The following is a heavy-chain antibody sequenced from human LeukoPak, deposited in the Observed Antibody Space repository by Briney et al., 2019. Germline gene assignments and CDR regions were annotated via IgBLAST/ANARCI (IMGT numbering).Heavy chain of an antibody. J-gene: IGHJ4*02. V-gene: IGHV1-2*02. D-gene: IGHD6-6*01. CDR1: GYTFTGYY. Sequence: GASVKVSCTASGYTFTGYYMHWVRQAPGQGLEWMGWINPNSGGTNYAQKFQGRVTMTRDTSISTAYMELSRLRSDDTAVYYCARVLSPGSSSDYWGQGTLVTVSS. CDR3: ARVLSPGSSSDY. CDR2: INPNSGGT.